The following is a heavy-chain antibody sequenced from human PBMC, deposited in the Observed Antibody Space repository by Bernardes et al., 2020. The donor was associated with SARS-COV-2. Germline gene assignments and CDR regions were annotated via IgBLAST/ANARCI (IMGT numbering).Heavy chain of an antibody. CDR2: IYYSGST. CDR1: GGSVSSDMFH. D-gene: IGHD3-3*01. Sequence: SETLSLTCTVSGGSVSSDMFHWSWIRQPPGKGLEWIGYIYYSGSTYYNPSLKSRVTISVDTSKNQFSLKLSSVTAADTAVYYCARGIPQSITIFGVVIPGNWFDPWGQGTLVTVSS. J-gene: IGHJ5*02. V-gene: IGHV4-31*03. CDR3: ARGIPQSITIFGVVIPGNWFDP.